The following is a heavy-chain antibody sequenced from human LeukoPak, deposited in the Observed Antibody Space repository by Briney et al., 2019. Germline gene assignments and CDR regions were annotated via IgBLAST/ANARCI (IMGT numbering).Heavy chain of an antibody. Sequence: PGGSLRLSCAASGFTFSSYAMSWVRQAPGKGLEWVSAISGAGGRTYYADSVKGRFTISRDNSKNTLCLQMDSLRAEDTAVYYCAKDRADNGDRLRFDPWGQGTLVTVSS. J-gene: IGHJ5*02. CDR2: ISGAGGRT. V-gene: IGHV3-23*01. CDR1: GFTFSSYA. D-gene: IGHD4-17*01. CDR3: AKDRADNGDRLRFDP.